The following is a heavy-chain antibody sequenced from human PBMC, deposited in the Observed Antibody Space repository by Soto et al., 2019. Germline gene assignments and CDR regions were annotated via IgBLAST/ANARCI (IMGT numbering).Heavy chain of an antibody. J-gene: IGHJ6*02. CDR2: ISYDGSNK. D-gene: IGHD3-16*01. CDR3: ARAVEGSYGLDYYYSYGMDV. V-gene: IGHV3-30-3*01. CDR1: GFTFSSYA. Sequence: QVQLVESGGGVVQPGRSLRLSCAASGFTFSSYAMHWVRQAPGKGLEWVAGISYDGSNKYYADSVKGRFTISRDNSKNTLYLQMNSLRAEYTAVYYCARAVEGSYGLDYYYSYGMDVWGQGTTVTVSS.